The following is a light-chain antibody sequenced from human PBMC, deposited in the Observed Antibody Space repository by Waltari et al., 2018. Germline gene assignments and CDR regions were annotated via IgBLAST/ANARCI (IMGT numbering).Light chain of an antibody. CDR1: QSVGWS. J-gene: IGKJ1*01. V-gene: IGKV3-20*01. CDR3: QHYVRLPVT. CDR2: GAS. Sequence: DIVLTQSPGTLSLSPGERATLSCRASQSVGWSLAWYQQKPGRAPRLLIYGASIRATGIPDRFSASGSGTDFSLSISGLEPEDFAVYYCQHYVRLPVTFGRGTKVELK.